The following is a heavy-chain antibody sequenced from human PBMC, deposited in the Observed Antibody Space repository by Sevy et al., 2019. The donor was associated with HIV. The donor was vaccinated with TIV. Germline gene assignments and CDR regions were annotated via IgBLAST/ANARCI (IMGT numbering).Heavy chain of an antibody. V-gene: IGHV3-30-3*01. CDR1: GFTFSSYA. CDR2: ISYDGSNK. J-gene: IGHJ4*02. Sequence: GSLRLSCAASGFTFSSYAMHWVRQAPGKGLEWVAVISYDGSNKYYADSVKGRFTISRDNSKNTLYLQMNGLRAEETALYYCAREVGEYYDYVWGSYRSSHYFDYWGQGTLVTVSS. CDR3: AREVGEYYDYVWGSYRSSHYFDY. D-gene: IGHD3-16*02.